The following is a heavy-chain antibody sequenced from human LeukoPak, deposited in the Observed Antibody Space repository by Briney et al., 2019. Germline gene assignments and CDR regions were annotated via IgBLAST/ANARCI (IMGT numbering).Heavy chain of an antibody. CDR1: GFTFSSYG. CDR3: AKDYVEMATIRAPDY. V-gene: IGHV3-30*02. J-gene: IGHJ4*02. CDR2: IRCDGSNK. D-gene: IGHD5-24*01. Sequence: PGGSLRLSCAASGFTFSSYGMHWVRQAPGKGLEWVAFIRCDGSNKYYADSVKGRFTISRDNSKNTLYLQMNSLRAEDTAVYYCAKDYVEMATIRAPDYWGQGTLVTVSS.